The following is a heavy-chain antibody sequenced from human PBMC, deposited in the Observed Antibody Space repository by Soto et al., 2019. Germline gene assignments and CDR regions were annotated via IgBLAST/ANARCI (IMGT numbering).Heavy chain of an antibody. CDR3: ARERYQVISDGMDV. J-gene: IGHJ6*02. Sequence: GXSVKVSCNASGYSLTGYYIRWVREAPGQGLEWMGWINPQTGGTSYAQKFQGRVTLSRDTSINTAYLELSRLTFDDAAVYFCARERYQVISDGMDVWGQGTTVTVSS. D-gene: IGHD2-2*01. V-gene: IGHV1-2*02. CDR1: GYSLTGYY. CDR2: INPQTGGT.